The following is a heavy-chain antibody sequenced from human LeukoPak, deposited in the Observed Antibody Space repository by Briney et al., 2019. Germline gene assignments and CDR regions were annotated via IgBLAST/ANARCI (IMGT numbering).Heavy chain of an antibody. V-gene: IGHV3-48*04. CDR1: GSTFSSYS. J-gene: IGHJ4*02. CDR3: ARGGISGSFLFDY. Sequence: GGSLRLSCAASGSTFSSYSMNWVRQAPGKGLEWVSYISSSSSTIYYADSVKGRFIISRDNAKNSLYLQMNSLRAEDTAVYYCARGGISGSFLFDYWGQGTLVTVSS. D-gene: IGHD1-26*01. CDR2: ISSSSSTI.